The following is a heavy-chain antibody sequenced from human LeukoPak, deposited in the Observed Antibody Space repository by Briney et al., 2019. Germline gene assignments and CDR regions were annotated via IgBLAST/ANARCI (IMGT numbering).Heavy chain of an antibody. Sequence: PSETLSLTCAVSGYSISSGYYWGWIRQPPGKGLEWIGSIYHSGSTYYNPCLKSRVTISVDTSKNQFSLKLRSETAADTAVYYCASQRSYYGSGVYFDYWGQGTLVTVSS. J-gene: IGHJ4*01. CDR1: GYSISSGYY. CDR2: IYHSGST. CDR3: ASQRSYYGSGVYFDY. D-gene: IGHD3-10*01. V-gene: IGHV4-38-2*01.